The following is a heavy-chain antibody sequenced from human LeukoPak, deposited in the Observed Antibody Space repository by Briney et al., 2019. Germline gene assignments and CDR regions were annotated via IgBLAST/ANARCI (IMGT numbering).Heavy chain of an antibody. CDR2: INPNSGGT. Sequence: EASVKVSCKASGYTFTGYYMHWVRQAPGQGIEWMGWINPNSGGTNYAQKFQGRVTMTRDTSISTAYMELSRLRSDDTAVYYCARVGTRWLQFDMDYWGQGTLVTVSS. CDR1: GYTFTGYY. D-gene: IGHD5-24*01. CDR3: ARVGTRWLQFDMDY. J-gene: IGHJ4*02. V-gene: IGHV1-2*02.